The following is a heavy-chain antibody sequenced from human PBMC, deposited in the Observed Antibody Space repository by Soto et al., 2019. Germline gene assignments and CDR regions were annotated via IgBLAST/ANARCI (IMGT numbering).Heavy chain of an antibody. CDR1: GYSFTSYW. V-gene: IGHV5-51*01. CDR2: IYPGDSDT. J-gene: IGHJ3*02. CDR3: AXQRARISDSSGYDAFDI. Sequence: GESVKISCKGSGYSFTSYWIGWVRQMPGKGLEWMGIIYPGDSDTRYSPSFQGQVTISADKSISTAYLQWSSLKASDTAMYYCAXQRARISDSSGYDAFDIWGQGTMVTVSS. D-gene: IGHD3-22*01.